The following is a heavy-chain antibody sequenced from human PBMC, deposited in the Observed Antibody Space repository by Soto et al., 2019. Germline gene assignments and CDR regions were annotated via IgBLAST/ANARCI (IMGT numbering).Heavy chain of an antibody. J-gene: IGHJ4*02. CDR1: GFTFSSYG. CDR2: IWYDGGNK. Sequence: LRLSCAASGFTFSSYGMHWVRQAPGKGLEWVAVIWYDGGNKYYADSVKGRFTISRDNSKNTLYLQMNSLRVEDTAIYYCARSVYGDYPMATAPSDYWGQGTLVTVSS. D-gene: IGHD4-17*01. V-gene: IGHV3-33*01. CDR3: ARSVYGDYPMATAPSDY.